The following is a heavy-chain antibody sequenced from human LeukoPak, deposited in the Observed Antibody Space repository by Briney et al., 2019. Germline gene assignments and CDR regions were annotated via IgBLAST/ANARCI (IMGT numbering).Heavy chain of an antibody. D-gene: IGHD1-7*01. J-gene: IGHJ4*02. CDR2: INPNSGGT. CDR1: GYTFTGYY. V-gene: IGHV1-2*02. Sequence: ASVKVSCKASGYTFTGYYMHWVRQAPGQELESMGWINPNSGGTNYAQKFQGRVTMTLDTSISTAHMELSRLRSDDTAVYYCARDRVGITGTTHFDYWGQGTLVTVSS. CDR3: ARDRVGITGTTHFDY.